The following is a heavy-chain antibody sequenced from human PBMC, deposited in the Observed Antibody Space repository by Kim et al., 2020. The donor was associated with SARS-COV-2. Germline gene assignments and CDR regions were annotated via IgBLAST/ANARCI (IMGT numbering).Heavy chain of an antibody. CDR3: ARRGGDSNSFSYYYGMDV. V-gene: IGHV3-48*02. J-gene: IGHJ6*02. Sequence: GRLTISRDNAKNPLYLQMNRLRDEDTAVYYCARRGGDSNSFSYYYGMDVWGQGTTVTVSS. D-gene: IGHD6-6*01.